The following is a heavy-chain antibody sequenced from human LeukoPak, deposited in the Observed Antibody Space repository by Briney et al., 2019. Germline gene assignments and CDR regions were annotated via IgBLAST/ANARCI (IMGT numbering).Heavy chain of an antibody. D-gene: IGHD1-26*01. CDR1: GGTFSSYA. CDR2: IIPIFGTA. CDR3: ARVDPLVGAIDY. V-gene: IGHV1-69*05. Sequence: ASVKVSCKASGGTFSSYAISWVRQAPGQGLEWMGRIIPIFGTATYAQKFQGRVTITTDESTSTAYMELSSLRSEDTAVYYCARVDPLVGAIDYWGQGTLVTVSS. J-gene: IGHJ4*02.